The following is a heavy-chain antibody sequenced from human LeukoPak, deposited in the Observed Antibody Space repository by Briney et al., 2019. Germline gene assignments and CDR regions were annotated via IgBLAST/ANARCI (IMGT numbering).Heavy chain of an antibody. J-gene: IGHJ6*02. D-gene: IGHD2-2*01. CDR1: GFTFSSYA. V-gene: IGHV3-23*01. CDR2: ISGSGDTT. CDR3: AKYLVVAGAYGMDV. Sequence: GGSLRLPCAATGFTFSSYAMTWVRQAPGKGLEWVSGISGSGDTTYYADSVKGRFTISRDNSKNTLYLQMNSLRAEDTAVYYCAKYLVVAGAYGMDVWGQGTTVTVSS.